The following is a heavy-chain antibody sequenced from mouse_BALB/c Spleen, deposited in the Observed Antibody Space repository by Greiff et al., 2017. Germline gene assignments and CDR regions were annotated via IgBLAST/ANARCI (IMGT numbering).Heavy chain of an antibody. CDR1: GYSITSGYY. V-gene: IGHV3-6*02. CDR3: ARSYDYAFAY. Sequence: VQLKESGPGLVKPSQSLSLTCSVTGYSITSGYYWNWIRQFPGNKLEWMGYISYDGSNNYNPSLKNRISITRDTSKNQFFLKLNSVTTEDTATYYCARSYDYAFAYWGQGTLVTVSA. J-gene: IGHJ3*01. CDR2: ISYDGSN. D-gene: IGHD2-4*01.